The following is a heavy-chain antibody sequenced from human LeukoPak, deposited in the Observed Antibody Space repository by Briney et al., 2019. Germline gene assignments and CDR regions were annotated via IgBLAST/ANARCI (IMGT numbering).Heavy chain of an antibody. J-gene: IGHJ4*02. CDR1: GFTFSSYA. V-gene: IGHV3-23*01. Sequence: GGSLRLSCAASGFTFSSYAMSWVRQAPGKGLEWVSAISGSGGSAYYTDSVKGRFTISRDNSKNTLYLQMNSLRAEDTAVYYCAKDRGYSYGYDYWGQGTLVTVSS. D-gene: IGHD5-18*01. CDR2: ISGSGGSA. CDR3: AKDRGYSYGYDY.